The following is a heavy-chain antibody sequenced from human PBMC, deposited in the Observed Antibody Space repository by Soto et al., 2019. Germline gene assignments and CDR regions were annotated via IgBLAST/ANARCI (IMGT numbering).Heavy chain of an antibody. Sequence: QVPLVESGGGVVQPGRSLRLSCAASGFTFSSYAMHRVRQAPGKGLEWVAVISYDGSNKYYADSVKGRFTISRDNSKNTLYVQMNSLRPEDTAVYYCARAPDIVLIRAYYYYGMDVWGQGTTVTVSS. CDR1: GFTFSSYA. J-gene: IGHJ6*02. CDR3: ARAPDIVLIRAYYYYGMDV. CDR2: ISYDGSNK. D-gene: IGHD2-8*01. V-gene: IGHV3-30-3*01.